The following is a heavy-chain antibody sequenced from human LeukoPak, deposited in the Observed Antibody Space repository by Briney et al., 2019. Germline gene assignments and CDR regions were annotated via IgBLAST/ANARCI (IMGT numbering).Heavy chain of an antibody. CDR1: GYTITPHY. D-gene: IGHD6-19*01. CDR2: VDPEDGEI. CDR3: ATTLRGWYLDV. Sequence: GATVKISCKSSGYTITPHYMHWVRQAPGKGLEWVGRVDPEDGEIIYAEKFQGRLTISADTSTDTGFMELSSLESEDTAMYYRATTLRGWYLDVWGKGTTVIVTS. V-gene: IGHV1-69-2*01. J-gene: IGHJ6*03.